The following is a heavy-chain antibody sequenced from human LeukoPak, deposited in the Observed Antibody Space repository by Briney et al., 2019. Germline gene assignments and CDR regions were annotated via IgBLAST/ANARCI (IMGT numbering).Heavy chain of an antibody. CDR1: GGSFSNFG. CDR2: ILPVSNTA. J-gene: IGHJ3*02. Sequence: GASVKVSCKASGGSFSNFGISWVRQAPGQGLEWMGGILPVSNTANNAQNFQGRVTITADESTSTAYMELSSLRSEDTAVYYCARGTYYDILTGYYTGNDAFDIWGQGTMVTVSS. D-gene: IGHD3-9*01. V-gene: IGHV1-69*13. CDR3: ARGTYYDILTGYYTGNDAFDI.